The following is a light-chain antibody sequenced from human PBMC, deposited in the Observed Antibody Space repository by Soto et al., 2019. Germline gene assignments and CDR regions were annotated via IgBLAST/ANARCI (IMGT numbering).Light chain of an antibody. CDR1: QSVLSNY. CDR2: GTS. V-gene: IGKV3-20*01. Sequence: EIVLTQSPDTLSLSPGERATLSCRASQSVLSNYLAWYQQKPGQAPRLLIYGTSRRVNGIPDRFSGSGSGTEFTLTISNLEPEDFAMYYCQQYGISPPGYTFAQGTKLEI. J-gene: IGKJ2*01. CDR3: QQYGISPPGYT.